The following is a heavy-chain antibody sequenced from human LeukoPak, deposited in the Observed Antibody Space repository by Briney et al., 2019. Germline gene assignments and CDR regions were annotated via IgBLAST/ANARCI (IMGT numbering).Heavy chain of an antibody. CDR2: ISGSAGST. CDR1: GFTFSSYA. V-gene: IGHV3-23*01. J-gene: IGHJ3*02. Sequence: GGSLRLSCAASGFTFSSYAMSWVRQAPGKGLEWVSAISGSAGSTYYAGSVKGRFAISRDNSKNTLYLQMNSLRAEDTAVYYCAKDRSTSSFRNAFDIWGQGTMVTVSS. CDR3: AKDRSTSSFRNAFDI. D-gene: IGHD2-2*01.